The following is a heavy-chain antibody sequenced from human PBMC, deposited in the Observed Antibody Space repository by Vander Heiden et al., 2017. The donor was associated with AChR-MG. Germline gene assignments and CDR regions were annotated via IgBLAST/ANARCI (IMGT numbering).Heavy chain of an antibody. D-gene: IGHD6-19*01. V-gene: IGHV3-30*18. CDR2: ISYDGSNK. J-gene: IGHJ4*02. Sequence: QVQLVESGGGVVQPGRSLRLSCAASGFTFSSYGMHWVRQAPGKGLEWVAVISYDGSNKYYADSVKGRFTISRDNSKNTLYLQMNSLRAEDTAVYYCANGRAPSSGWYPFDYWGQGTLVTVSS. CDR1: GFTFSSYG. CDR3: ANGRAPSSGWYPFDY.